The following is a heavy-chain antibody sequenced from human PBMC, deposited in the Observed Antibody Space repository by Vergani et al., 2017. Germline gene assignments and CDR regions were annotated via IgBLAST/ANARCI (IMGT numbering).Heavy chain of an antibody. V-gene: IGHV1-69*06. D-gene: IGHD2-2*02. CDR3: ARGSIARVVPAAIPDWFDP. CDR1: GGTFSSYA. Sequence: QVQLVQSGAEVKKPGSSVKVSCKASGGTFSSYAISWVRQAPGQGLEWMGGIIPIFGTANYAQKFQGRVTITADKSTSTAYMELSSLRSEDTAVSYCARGSIARVVPAAIPDWFDPWGQGTLVTVSS. J-gene: IGHJ5*02. CDR2: IIPIFGTA.